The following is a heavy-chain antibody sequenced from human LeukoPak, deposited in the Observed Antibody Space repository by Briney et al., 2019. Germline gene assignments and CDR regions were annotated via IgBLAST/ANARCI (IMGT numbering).Heavy chain of an antibody. V-gene: IGHV1-8*01. D-gene: IGHD7-27*01. J-gene: IGHJ4*02. CDR3: ARGPPNWGYDY. Sequence: ASVKVSCKASGYTFTSYDFNWVRQATGQRPEWMGWMSPNSGDTGYAQKFQDRVTMTRNTSISTAYMELSSLRSDDAAVYYCARGPPNWGYDYWGPGTLVTVSS. CDR1: GYTFTSYD. CDR2: MSPNSGDT.